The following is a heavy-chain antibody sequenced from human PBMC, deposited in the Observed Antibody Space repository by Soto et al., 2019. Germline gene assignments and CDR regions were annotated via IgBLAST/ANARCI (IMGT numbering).Heavy chain of an antibody. CDR1: GGSISSYY. Sequence: QVQLQESGPGLVKPSETLSLTCTVSGGSISSYYWSWIRQPPGKGLEWIGYIYYSGGTDYNPSLKGRVTLSVGTAKNQFSLKLSSVTAADTAVYYCARLVEAGIRRLAYYFDYWGQGTLVTVSS. CDR3: ARLVEAGIRRLAYYFDY. CDR2: IYYSGGT. V-gene: IGHV4-59*08. D-gene: IGHD6-19*01. J-gene: IGHJ4*02.